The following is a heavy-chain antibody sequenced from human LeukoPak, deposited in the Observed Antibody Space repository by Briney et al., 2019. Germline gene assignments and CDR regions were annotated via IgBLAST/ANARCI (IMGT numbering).Heavy chain of an antibody. J-gene: IGHJ6*02. CDR3: AKDPGMGYGMDV. CDR2: ISGDGRST. CDR1: GFTFSNDP. V-gene: IGHV3-23*01. Sequence: GGSLRLSCAASGFTFSNDPMTWVRQAPGKGLEWVSSISGDGRSTYCADSVKGRFTISRDNSKNTLYLQMNSLRAEDTAVYYCAKDPGMGYGMDVWGQGTTVAVSS. D-gene: IGHD6-13*01.